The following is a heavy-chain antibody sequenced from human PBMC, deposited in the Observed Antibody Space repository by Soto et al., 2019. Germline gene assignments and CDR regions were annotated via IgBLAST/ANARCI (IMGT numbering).Heavy chain of an antibody. J-gene: IGHJ4*02. CDR2: IWYDGSNK. V-gene: IGHV3-33*01. Sequence: QVQLVESGGGVVQPGRSLRLSCAASGFTFSSYGMHWVRQAPGKGLEWVAVIWYDGSNKYYADSVKGRFTISRDNSKNTLYLQMNSLRAEDTAVYYCARDPLPPGIVAYRGYYSDYWGQGTLVTVSS. D-gene: IGHD6-13*01. CDR1: GFTFSSYG. CDR3: ARDPLPPGIVAYRGYYSDY.